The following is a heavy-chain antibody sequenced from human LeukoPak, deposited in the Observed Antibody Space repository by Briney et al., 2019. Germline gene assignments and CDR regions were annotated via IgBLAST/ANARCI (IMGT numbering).Heavy chain of an antibody. Sequence: SETLSLTCTVSGYAIISGGFSWNWVRQPPGKGLEWIGCIYDRGPAHYNPSLKSRFTISVDRPKNQFFLNVTSLTAADTAVYYCARSRQASGLFSSWGQGTLVVVSS. CDR3: ARSRQASGLFSS. CDR2: IYDRGPA. CDR1: GYAIISGGFS. J-gene: IGHJ5*02. D-gene: IGHD3-10*01. V-gene: IGHV4-30-2*01.